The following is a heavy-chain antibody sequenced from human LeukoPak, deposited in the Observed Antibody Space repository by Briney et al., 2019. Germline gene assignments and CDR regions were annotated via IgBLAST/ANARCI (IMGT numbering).Heavy chain of an antibody. CDR3: ASRGQRWYAFDI. CDR2: IYYSGGT. D-gene: IGHD3-10*01. Sequence: SETLSLTCTVSGASFRSYYWSWIRQPPGKGLEWIGHIYYSGGTHYNPSLKDRATISVDTSTNQFSLKLTSVTAADTAVYYCASRGQRWYAFDIWGHGTMVTVSS. CDR1: GASFRSYY. J-gene: IGHJ3*02. V-gene: IGHV4-59*01.